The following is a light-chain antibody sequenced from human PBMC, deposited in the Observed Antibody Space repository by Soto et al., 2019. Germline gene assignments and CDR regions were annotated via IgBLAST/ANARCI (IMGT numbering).Light chain of an antibody. Sequence: ETVLTQSPGTLSLSPGERATLSCRASQSINNNYLAWFQQKPGQAPRLLIYGASSRVTGIPDRFSGSGSGTDFTLTISSLEPEDFAVYYCQQYASAPDTFGQGTKL. CDR3: QQYASAPDT. CDR2: GAS. CDR1: QSINNNY. J-gene: IGKJ2*01. V-gene: IGKV3-20*01.